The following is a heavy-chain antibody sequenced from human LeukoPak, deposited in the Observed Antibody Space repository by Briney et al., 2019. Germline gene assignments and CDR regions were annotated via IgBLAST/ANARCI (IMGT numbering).Heavy chain of an antibody. CDR2: ISGSGGST. Sequence: AGSLRLSCAASGFTCSSYGMSWLRHAPGKGLEWVSAISGSGGSTYYADSVKGRFTISRDNTKNTLYLQMNSLRAEDTGVYYCAKALRYDSSAYPGIWGQGTMVSVSS. V-gene: IGHV3-23*01. CDR3: AKALRYDSSAYPGI. D-gene: IGHD3-22*01. CDR1: GFTCSSYG. J-gene: IGHJ3*02.